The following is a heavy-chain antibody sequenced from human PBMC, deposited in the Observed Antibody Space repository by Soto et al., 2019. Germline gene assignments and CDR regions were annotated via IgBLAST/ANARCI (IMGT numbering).Heavy chain of an antibody. V-gene: IGHV3-30-3*01. CDR3: ASYCTNGVCYYSGYGMDV. Sequence: GGSLRLSCADSGFTFSSYAMRWVRQTPGKGLEWVAVISYDGSNKYYADSVKGRFTISRDNSKNTLYLQMNSLRAEDTAVYYCASYCTNGVCYYSGYGMDVWGQGTTVTAP. CDR1: GFTFSSYA. D-gene: IGHD2-8*01. J-gene: IGHJ6*02. CDR2: ISYDGSNK.